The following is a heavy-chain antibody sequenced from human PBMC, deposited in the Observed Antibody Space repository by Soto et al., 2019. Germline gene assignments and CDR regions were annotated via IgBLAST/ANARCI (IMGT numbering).Heavy chain of an antibody. V-gene: IGHV4-34*01. CDR3: ARRLVNRPVDP. J-gene: IGHJ5*02. D-gene: IGHD2-15*01. CDR1: GGSFSGYF. CDR2: INHSGGT. Sequence: QVQLQQWGAGLLKPSETLSLTCAVYGGSFSGYFWTWIRQPPGKGLEWIGQINHSGGTNYNPSLKSRVSISIDTSKNPFSLNLNSVSAADTAVYYCARRLVNRPVDPWGQGTLVTVSS.